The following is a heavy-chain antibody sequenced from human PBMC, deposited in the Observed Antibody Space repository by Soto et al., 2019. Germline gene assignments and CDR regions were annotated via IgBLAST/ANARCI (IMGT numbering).Heavy chain of an antibody. CDR3: ARGNTSIQGDLSHYNGLDV. J-gene: IGHJ6*02. CDR1: GFTFSSYA. V-gene: IGHV3-23*01. Sequence: VQLLESGGGLVQPGGSLRLSCAASGFTFSSYAMNWVRQTPGEGLEWVSGISDSGGSPYYADSVKGRFTISRDNSKNTLYLQMDSLRVEDTAIYYCARGNTSIQGDLSHYNGLDVWGQGTTVTVSS. D-gene: IGHD3-10*01. CDR2: ISDSGGSP.